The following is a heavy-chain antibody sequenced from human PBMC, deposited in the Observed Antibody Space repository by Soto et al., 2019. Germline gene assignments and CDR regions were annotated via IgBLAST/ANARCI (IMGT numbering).Heavy chain of an antibody. CDR2: IIPIFGTA. V-gene: IGHV1-69*06. Sequence: SVKVSCKASGGTFSSYASSWVRQAAGQGREWMGGIIPIFGTANYEQKFQGRVTITADKSTSTAYMELSSLRSEDTAGYYCAVRNWKYVDSWGQGTLVTFSS. CDR1: GGTFSSYA. CDR3: AVRNWKYVDS. J-gene: IGHJ4*01. D-gene: IGHD1-20*01.